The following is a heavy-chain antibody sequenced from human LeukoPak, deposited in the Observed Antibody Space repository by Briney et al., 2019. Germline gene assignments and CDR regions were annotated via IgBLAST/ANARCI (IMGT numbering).Heavy chain of an antibody. CDR1: GFTFGDYA. CDR3: TRDTFIARGDY. D-gene: IGHD6-13*01. CDR2: IRSKAYGGTT. J-gene: IGHJ4*02. V-gene: IGHV3-49*04. Sequence: PGRSLRLSCTASGFTFGDYAMSWVRQAPGKGLEWVGFIRSKAYGGTTEYAASVKGRFTISRDDSKSIAYLQMNSLKTEDTAVYYCTRDTFIARGDYWGQGTLVTVSS.